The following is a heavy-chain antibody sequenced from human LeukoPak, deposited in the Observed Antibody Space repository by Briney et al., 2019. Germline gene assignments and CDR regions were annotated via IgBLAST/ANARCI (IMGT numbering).Heavy chain of an antibody. CDR2: ISSSSYI. D-gene: IGHD3-10*01. Sequence: WGVLRLSCAASGFTFSSYSMNWVRQAPGKGLEWVSSISSSSYIYYADSVKGRFTISRDNAKNSLYLQMNSLRAEDTAVYYCARDWAALWFGELGDAFDIWGQGTMVTVSS. CDR3: ARDWAALWFGELGDAFDI. V-gene: IGHV3-21*01. J-gene: IGHJ3*02. CDR1: GFTFSSYS.